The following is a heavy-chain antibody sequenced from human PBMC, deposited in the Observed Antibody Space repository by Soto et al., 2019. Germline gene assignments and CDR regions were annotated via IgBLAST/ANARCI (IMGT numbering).Heavy chain of an antibody. J-gene: IGHJ5*02. V-gene: IGHV4-39*01. CDR3: ARSITMIVVVISEWFDP. D-gene: IGHD3-22*01. CDR1: GGSISSSSYY. Sequence: SETLSLTCTVSGGSISSSSYYWGWIRQPPGKGLEWIGSIYYSGSTYYNPSLKSRVTISVDTSKNQFSLKLSSVTAADTAVYYCARSITMIVVVISEWFDPWGQGTLVTVS. CDR2: IYYSGST.